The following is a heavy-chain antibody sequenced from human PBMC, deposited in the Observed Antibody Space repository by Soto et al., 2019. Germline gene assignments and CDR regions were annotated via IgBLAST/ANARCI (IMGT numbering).Heavy chain of an antibody. V-gene: IGHV1-18*01. CDR1: GYTFTSYG. CDR3: ARGGDCTTGVCYGYNWFDP. CDR2: ISAYNGNT. Sequence: GASVKVACKGSGYTFTSYGISWVRQSPVQGLEWMGWISAYNGNTNYAQKLQGRVTMTTDTSTSTAYMELRSLRSDDTAVYYCARGGDCTTGVCYGYNWFDPWGQGTLVTVSS. J-gene: IGHJ5*02. D-gene: IGHD2-8*01.